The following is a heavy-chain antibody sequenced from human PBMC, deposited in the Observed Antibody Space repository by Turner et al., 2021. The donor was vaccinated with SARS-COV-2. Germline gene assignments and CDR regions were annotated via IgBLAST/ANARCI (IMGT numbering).Heavy chain of an antibody. V-gene: IGHV3-74*01. CDR3: ARDHRNSGIWSGYCAFDI. CDR1: GFTFSSYW. J-gene: IGHJ3*02. CDR2: SNSDGSCT. Sequence: EVRMVDCGGSLVQPGGSLRLSCAASGFTFSSYWMHCVRQAPGEGLVWFVQSNSDGSCTSYSDSVKGRFTISSDKANNTLYLQMNSLRAEDKAVYYCARDHRNSGIWSGYCAFDIWGQGTMVTVSS. D-gene: IGHD3-3*01.